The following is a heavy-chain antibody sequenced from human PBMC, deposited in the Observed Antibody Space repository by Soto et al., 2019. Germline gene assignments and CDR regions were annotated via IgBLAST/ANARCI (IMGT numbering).Heavy chain of an antibody. V-gene: IGHV3-33*01. CDR3: TRDIYIAAAGTYKFDP. CDR1: GFTFSSYG. D-gene: IGHD6-13*01. CDR2: IWYDGSNK. Sequence: PGGSLRLSCAASGFTFSSYGMHWVRQAPGKGLEWVAVIWYDGSNKYYADSVKGRFTISRDNSKNTLYLQMNSLRAEDTAVYYCTRDIYIAAAGTYKFDPWGQGTLVTVYS. J-gene: IGHJ5*02.